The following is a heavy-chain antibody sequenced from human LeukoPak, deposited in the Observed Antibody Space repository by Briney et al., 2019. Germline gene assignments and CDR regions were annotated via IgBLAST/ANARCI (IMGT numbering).Heavy chain of an antibody. CDR3: ARGTYLTGYPLDY. Sequence: SETLSLTCTVSGDSIISNIYWWDWVRLPPGKGLEWIGATFYTGRTFYRPSLKSRVTISVDTSKNQFSLKLSSVTAADTAVYYCARGTYLTGYPLDYWGQGTLVTVSS. V-gene: IGHV4-39*07. D-gene: IGHD3-9*01. CDR2: TFYTGRT. J-gene: IGHJ4*02. CDR1: GDSIISNIYW.